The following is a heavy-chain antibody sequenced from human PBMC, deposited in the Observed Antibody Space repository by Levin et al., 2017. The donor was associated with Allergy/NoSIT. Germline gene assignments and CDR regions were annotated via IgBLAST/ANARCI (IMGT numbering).Heavy chain of an antibody. CDR2: IYWDDDK. J-gene: IGHJ6*03. D-gene: IGHD3-10*01. V-gene: IGHV2-5*02. Sequence: SGPTLVKPTQTLTLTCTFSGFSLSTSGVGVGWIRQPPGKALEWFALIYWDDDKRYSPSLKSRLTITKDTSKNQVVLTMTNMDPVDTATSYCADSVATMVQGVMIGWNYMDVWGKGTTVTVSS. CDR3: ADSVATMVQGVMIGWNYMDV. CDR1: GFSLSTSGVG.